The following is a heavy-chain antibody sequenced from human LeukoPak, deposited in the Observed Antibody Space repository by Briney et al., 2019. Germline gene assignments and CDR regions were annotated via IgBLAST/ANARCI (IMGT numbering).Heavy chain of an antibody. Sequence: PSETLSLTCTVPGGSISSGGYYWSWIRQHPGKGLEWIGYIYYSGSTYYNPSLKSRVTISVDTSKNQFSLKLSSVTAADTAVYYCARVGYYYDSSGYLLYYFDYWGQGTLVTVSS. D-gene: IGHD3-22*01. V-gene: IGHV4-31*03. CDR2: IYYSGST. CDR3: ARVGYYYDSSGYLLYYFDY. J-gene: IGHJ4*02. CDR1: GGSISSGGYY.